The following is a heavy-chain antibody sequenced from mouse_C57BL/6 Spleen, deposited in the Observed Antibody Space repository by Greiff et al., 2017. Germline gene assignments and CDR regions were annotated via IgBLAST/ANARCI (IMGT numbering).Heavy chain of an antibody. CDR1: GYTFTDYY. CDR3: ARRGKDFDY. J-gene: IGHJ2*01. CDR2: INPYNGGT. V-gene: IGHV1-19*01. Sequence: EVQLQESGPVLVKPGASVKMSCKASGYTFTDYYMNWVKQSHGKSLEWIGVINPYNGGTSYNQKFKGKATLTVDKSSSTAYMELNSLTSEDSAVYYCARRGKDFDYWGQGTTLTVSS.